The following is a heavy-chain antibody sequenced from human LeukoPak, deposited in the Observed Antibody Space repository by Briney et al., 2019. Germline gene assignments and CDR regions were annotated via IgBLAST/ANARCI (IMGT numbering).Heavy chain of an antibody. Sequence: GASVKVSCKASGYTFTSYGISWVRQAPGQGLEWMGWISAYNGNTNYAQKLQGRVTMTTDTSTSTAYMELRSLRSDDTAVYYCARYYYDSSSYSDAFDIWGQGTMVTVSS. CDR1: GYTFTSYG. D-gene: IGHD3-22*01. CDR3: ARYYYDSSSYSDAFDI. CDR2: ISAYNGNT. J-gene: IGHJ3*02. V-gene: IGHV1-18*01.